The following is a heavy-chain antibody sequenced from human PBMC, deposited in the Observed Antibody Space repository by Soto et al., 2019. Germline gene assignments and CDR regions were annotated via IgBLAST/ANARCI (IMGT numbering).Heavy chain of an antibody. CDR3: GRQPGHCGSTTCFGYYSVDV. Sequence: QLQLQESGPRLVKPSETLSLTCSVSGGSISSSSYSWGWIRQPPGKGLEWIGTIYYSGSTHYNPSLEGRFAISAATPNNQLSLRLSSVTAADTAVYYCGRQPGHCGSTTCFGYYSVDVWGQGTTVTVS. CDR1: GGSISSSSYS. D-gene: IGHD2-2*01. CDR2: IYYSGST. J-gene: IGHJ6*02. V-gene: IGHV4-39*01.